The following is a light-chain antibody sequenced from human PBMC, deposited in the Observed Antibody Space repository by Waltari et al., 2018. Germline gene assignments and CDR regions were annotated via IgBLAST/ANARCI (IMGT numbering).Light chain of an antibody. Sequence: DIQMTQSPSTLSASVGDRVTITCRASQRFDGWLAWFQQRPGIAPKLLIYKKATLESGVPSRFSGSGSGTEYTLTISGLQPDDFATYYCQQYETYPFTFGGGTKVEI. CDR2: KKA. V-gene: IGKV1-5*03. CDR1: QRFDGW. CDR3: QQYETYPFT. J-gene: IGKJ4*01.